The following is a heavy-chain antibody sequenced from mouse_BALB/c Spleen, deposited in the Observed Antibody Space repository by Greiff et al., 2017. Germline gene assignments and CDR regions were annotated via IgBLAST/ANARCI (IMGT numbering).Heavy chain of an antibody. D-gene: IGHD2-14*01. CDR2: ISYDGSN. CDR3: AREGYRYDVDVDY. Sequence: EVKLMESGPGLVKPSQSLSLTCSVTGYSITSGYYWNWIRQFPGNKLEWMGYISYDGSNNYNPSLKNRISITRDTSKNQFFLKLNSVTTEDTATYICAREGYRYDVDVDYWGQGTTLTVSS. J-gene: IGHJ2*01. CDR1: GYSITSGYY. V-gene: IGHV3-6*02.